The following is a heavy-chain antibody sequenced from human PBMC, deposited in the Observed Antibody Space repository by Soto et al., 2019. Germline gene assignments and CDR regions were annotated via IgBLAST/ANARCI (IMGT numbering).Heavy chain of an antibody. CDR1: GGSISSGDYY. V-gene: IGHV4-30-4*01. D-gene: IGHD7-27*01. CDR3: ARGPDGDKVDY. J-gene: IGHJ4*02. Sequence: QVQLQESSAGLVEPSQTLSLTCTVSGGSISSGDYYWSWIRQPPGKGLEWIGHIYNSGSTYSNPSLKSRVTISVDTSKNKFSLKLSSVTAADTAVYYCARGPDGDKVDYWGQGTLVTVSS. CDR2: IYNSGST.